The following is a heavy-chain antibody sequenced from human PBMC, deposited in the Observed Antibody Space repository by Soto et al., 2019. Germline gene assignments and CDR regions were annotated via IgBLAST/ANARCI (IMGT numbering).Heavy chain of an antibody. J-gene: IGHJ4*02. CDR1: GGSFSGYY. CDR2: INHSGST. V-gene: IGHV4-34*01. D-gene: IGHD3-22*01. CDR3: ARGSTLTYYYDSSGSDF. Sequence: SETLSLTCAVYGGSFSGYYWSWIRQPPGKGLEWIGEINHSGSTNYNPSLKSRVTISVDTSKNQFSLKLSSVTAADTAVYYCARGSTLTYYYDSSGSDFWGQGTLVTVPQ.